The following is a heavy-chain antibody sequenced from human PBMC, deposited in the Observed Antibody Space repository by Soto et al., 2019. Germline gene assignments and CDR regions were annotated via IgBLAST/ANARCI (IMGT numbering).Heavy chain of an antibody. CDR1: GFTFGTYA. V-gene: IGHV3-33*01. D-gene: IGHD2-21*01. J-gene: IGHJ4*02. CDR2: IWYDGSVK. Sequence: QVQLVESGGGVVQPGRSLRLSCAASGFTFGTYAMHWVRQAPGKGLEWVAGIWYDGSVKNYADSVKGRISISRDNSQNTVYLQMNTLRAEDTAVYYCARADCGGQCPCDYWGQGTLVTVSS. CDR3: ARADCGGQCPCDY.